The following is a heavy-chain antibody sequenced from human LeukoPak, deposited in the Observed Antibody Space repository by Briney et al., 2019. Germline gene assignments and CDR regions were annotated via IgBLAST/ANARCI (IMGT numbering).Heavy chain of an antibody. CDR3: ARGGWNKFDY. V-gene: IGHV4-59*01. D-gene: IGHD3-22*01. J-gene: IGHJ4*02. Sequence: ASETLSLTCTVSGGSISSYYWSWVRQPPGKGLEWIGFIFYSGTTNYNPSLKSRVTISVDTSKNQFSLKLSSVTAADTAVYYCARGGWNKFDYWGQGTLVTVSS. CDR2: IFYSGTT. CDR1: GGSISSYY.